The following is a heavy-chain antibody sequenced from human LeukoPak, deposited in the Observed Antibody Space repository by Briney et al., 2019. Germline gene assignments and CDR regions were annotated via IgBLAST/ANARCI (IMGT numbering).Heavy chain of an antibody. CDR2: THYSGST. J-gene: IGHJ4*02. V-gene: IGHV4-59*11. CDR3: ARGYSGSYGRFDY. Sequence: SETLSLTCTVSGGSISSHYWSWIRQPPGKGLEWIGYTHYSGSTSYNPSLKSRVTISVDTSKNQFSLKLTSVTAADTAVYYCARGYSGSYGRFDYWGQGTLVTVSS. D-gene: IGHD1-26*01. CDR1: GGSISSHY.